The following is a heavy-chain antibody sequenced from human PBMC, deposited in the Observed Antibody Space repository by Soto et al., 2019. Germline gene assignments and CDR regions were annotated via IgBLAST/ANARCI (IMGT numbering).Heavy chain of an antibody. V-gene: IGHV2-5*02. CDR3: AFATRASPDVAAIDWFDP. CDR1: GFSLSTSGVG. CDR2: IYLDDDK. Sequence: QITLKESGPTLVKPTQTLTLTCTFSGFSLSTSGVGVGWIRQPPGKALECLALIYLDDDKRYSPSLKRRLTITKDTSKNQVGLTMTNMDPVDTATYYCAFATRASPDVAAIDWFDPWGQGTLVTVSS. D-gene: IGHD2-15*01. J-gene: IGHJ5*02.